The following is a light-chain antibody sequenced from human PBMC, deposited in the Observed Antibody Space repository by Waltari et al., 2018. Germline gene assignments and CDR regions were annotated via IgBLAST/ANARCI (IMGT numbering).Light chain of an antibody. CDR2: GSS. CDR3: QQYNNWPPWT. V-gene: IGKV3-15*01. Sequence: VMTQSPATMSVSPGEGATLSCRASQSVSSNLAWYQQKPGQAPRLLIYGSSTRATVIPARFSGSGSGTEFSLTISSMQSEDFAIYYCQQYNNWPPWTFGQGTKVEIK. CDR1: QSVSSN. J-gene: IGKJ1*01.